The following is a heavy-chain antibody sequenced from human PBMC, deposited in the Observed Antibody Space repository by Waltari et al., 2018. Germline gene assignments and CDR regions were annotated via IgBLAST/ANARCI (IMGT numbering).Heavy chain of an antibody. V-gene: IGHV4-4*07. Sequence: QVRLQELGPGLVKPSETLSLTCRASGASISDYSWSWIRQSAGTGLECLGRLPYSGVIHYNPSLKSRVSMSGDTSKNHFSLTLSSVTAADTAVYFCARVRSADWYFDLWGRGTLVTVSA. D-gene: IGHD2-15*01. CDR3: ARVRSADWYFDL. J-gene: IGHJ2*01. CDR1: GASISDYS. CDR2: LPYSGVI.